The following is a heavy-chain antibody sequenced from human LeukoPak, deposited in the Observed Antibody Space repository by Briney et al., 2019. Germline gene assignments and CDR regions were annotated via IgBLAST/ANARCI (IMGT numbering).Heavy chain of an antibody. J-gene: IGHJ4*02. D-gene: IGHD2-15*01. CDR3: AKDGQLSFDY. V-gene: IGHV3-23*01. CDR1: GGSISSGGYY. CDR2: ISGSGGST. Sequence: PSETLSLTCTVSGGSISSGGYYWSWIRQAPGKGLEWASAISGSGGSTYYADSVKGRFTISRDNSKNTLYLQMNSLRAEDTAVYYCAKDGQLSFDYWGQGTLVTVSS.